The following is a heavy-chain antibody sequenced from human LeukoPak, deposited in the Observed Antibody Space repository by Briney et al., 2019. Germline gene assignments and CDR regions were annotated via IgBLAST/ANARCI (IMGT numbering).Heavy chain of an antibody. V-gene: IGHV3-23*01. D-gene: IGHD3-10*01. CDR1: GFTLSSYA. Sequence: GGSLRLSCVVSGFTLSSYAMSWVRQAPGKGLEWVAATSSSDSGKYHADSVRGRFTISRDNSKNTVYLQMNSLRAEDAAVYYCARAKPKNMVRGLIMRRESRYYFDYWGQGTLVTGSS. CDR3: ARAKPKNMVRGLIMRRESRYYFDY. CDR2: TSSSDSGK. J-gene: IGHJ4*02.